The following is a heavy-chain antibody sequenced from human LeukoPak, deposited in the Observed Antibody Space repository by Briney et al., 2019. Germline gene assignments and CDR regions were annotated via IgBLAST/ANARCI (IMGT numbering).Heavy chain of an antibody. V-gene: IGHV3-30*04. J-gene: IGHJ4*02. CDR2: ISYDGSNK. CDR1: GFTFSSYA. D-gene: IGHD6-13*01. CDR3: NNRGIAAAGRGAPSYYFDY. Sequence: GGSLRLSCAASGFTFSSYAMRWVRQAPGKGLEWVAVISYDGSNKYYADSVKGRFTISRVNSKNTLYLQMNSLRAEDTAVYYCNNRGIAAAGRGAPSYYFDYWGQGTLVNVSS.